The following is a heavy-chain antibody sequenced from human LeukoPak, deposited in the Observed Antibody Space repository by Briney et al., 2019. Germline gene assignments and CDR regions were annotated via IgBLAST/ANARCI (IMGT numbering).Heavy chain of an antibody. CDR2: IKQDGSQT. D-gene: IGHD4/OR15-4a*01. J-gene: IGHJ4*02. CDR3: ARVHGAYPFDY. CDR1: GFTFSAYW. Sequence: GGSLRLSCEASGFTFSAYWMSWVRQAPGKGLEWVANIKQDGSQTYHADSVKGRFTISRDNAKNSLYLQMNSLRAEDTAVYYCARVHGAYPFDYWGQGTLVTVSS. V-gene: IGHV3-7*01.